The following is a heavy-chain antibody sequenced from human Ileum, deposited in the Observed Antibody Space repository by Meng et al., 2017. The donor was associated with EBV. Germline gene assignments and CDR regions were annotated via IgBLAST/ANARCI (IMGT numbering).Heavy chain of an antibody. V-gene: IGHV3-23*01. D-gene: IGHD2-2*01. CDR1: GFNFNIYA. CDR2: ITASGGTS. J-gene: IGHJ4*02. CDR3: SNLPYTY. Sequence: EGHLLEAGGGVVQPGWSLRLSCAASGFNFNIYAINWVRQAPGRGLEWVSGITASGGTSYYADSVKGRFSISRDNSANTVYLQMNSLRAEDMAVYFCSNLPYTYWGQGTLVTVSS.